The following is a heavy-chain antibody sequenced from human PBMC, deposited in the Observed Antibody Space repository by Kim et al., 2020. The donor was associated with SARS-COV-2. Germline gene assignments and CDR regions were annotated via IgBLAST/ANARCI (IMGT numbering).Heavy chain of an antibody. V-gene: IGHV3-9*01. CDR1: GFTFDDYA. Sequence: GGSLRLSCAASGFTFDDYAMHWVRQAPGKGLEWVSGISWNSGSIGYADSVKGRFTISRDNAKNSLYLQMNSLRAEDTALYYCAKGDSSGYSPDYWGQGTLVTVSS. CDR2: ISWNSGSI. CDR3: AKGDSSGYSPDY. J-gene: IGHJ4*02. D-gene: IGHD3-22*01.